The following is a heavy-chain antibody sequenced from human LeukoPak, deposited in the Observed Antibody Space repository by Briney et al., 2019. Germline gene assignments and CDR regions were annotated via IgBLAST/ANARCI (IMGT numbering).Heavy chain of an antibody. J-gene: IGHJ4*02. D-gene: IGHD5-18*01. CDR2: ISGSGGST. Sequence: GGSLRLSCAASGFTFSSYAMSWVRQAPGKGLEWVSAISGSGGSTYYADSVKGRFTISRDNSKNTLYLQMNSLRAEDTAVYYCAKDHMMGGYSYGYFDYWGQGTLVTVSS. CDR3: AKDHMMGGYSYGYFDY. V-gene: IGHV3-23*01. CDR1: GFTFSSYA.